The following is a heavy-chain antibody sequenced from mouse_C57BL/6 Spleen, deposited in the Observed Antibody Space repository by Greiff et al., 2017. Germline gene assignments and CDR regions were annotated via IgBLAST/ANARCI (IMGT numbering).Heavy chain of an antibody. CDR3: ARRRYGYDGYFDY. CDR2: IYPGSGNT. D-gene: IGHD2-2*01. CDR1: GYSFTSYY. Sequence: QVQLQQSGPELVKPGASVKISCTASGYSFTSYYIHWVKQRPGQGLEWIGWIYPGSGNTKYNEKFKGKATLTADTSSSTAYMQLSSLTSEDSAVYYCARRRYGYDGYFDYWGQGTTLTVSS. V-gene: IGHV1-66*01. J-gene: IGHJ2*01.